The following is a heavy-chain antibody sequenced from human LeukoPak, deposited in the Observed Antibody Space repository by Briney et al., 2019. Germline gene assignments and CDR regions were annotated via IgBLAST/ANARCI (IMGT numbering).Heavy chain of an antibody. CDR1: GFTFDDYA. Sequence: GGSLRLSCAASGFTFDDYAMSWVRQTPGKGLEWVSGTNWDGGRTGYADSVKGRFTISRDNAKNSLYLQMNSLRVDDTAVYYCARVAPNRRYCSGGSCLNYFDYWGQGTLVTVSS. CDR2: TNWDGGRT. D-gene: IGHD2-15*01. V-gene: IGHV3-20*04. CDR3: ARVAPNRRYCSGGSCLNYFDY. J-gene: IGHJ4*02.